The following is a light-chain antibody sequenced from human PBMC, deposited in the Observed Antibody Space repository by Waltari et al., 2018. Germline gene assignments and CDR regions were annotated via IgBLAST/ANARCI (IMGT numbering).Light chain of an antibody. J-gene: IGLJ3*02. V-gene: IGLV1-44*01. CDR1: ASNIGNNL. CDR3: AAWDDSLNGRWV. Sequence: QSVLTQPPSVSGTPGQRVTISCSGSASNIGNNLVNWYQQFPGKAPKLLIYRSDQRPSAAPDRFSGSKSGTSASLAISGLQSEDEADYYCAAWDDSLNGRWVFGGGTKVTVL. CDR2: RSD.